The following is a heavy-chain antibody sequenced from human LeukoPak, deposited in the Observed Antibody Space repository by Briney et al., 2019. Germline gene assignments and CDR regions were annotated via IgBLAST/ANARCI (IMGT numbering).Heavy chain of an antibody. V-gene: IGHV4-59*01. CDR3: ARGYLYSSSWPHFDY. D-gene: IGHD6-13*01. CDR2: IYYSGNT. J-gene: IGHJ4*02. Sequence: PSETLSLTCTVSGGSISSYYWSWIRQPPGKGLEWIGYIYYSGNTNYNPSLKSRVTISVDTSKNQFSLKLSSVTAADTAVYYCARGYLYSSSWPHFDYWGQGTLVTVSS. CDR1: GGSISSYY.